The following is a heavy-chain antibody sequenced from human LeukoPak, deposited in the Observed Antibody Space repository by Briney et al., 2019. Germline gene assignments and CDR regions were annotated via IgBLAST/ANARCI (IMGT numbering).Heavy chain of an antibody. Sequence: TSETLSLTCTVSGGSISSGGYYWSWIRQPPGKGLEWIGYIYYSGSTNYNPSLKSRVTISVDTSKNQFSLKLTSVTATDTAVYYCARGVIFYYYGMDVWGQGTTVTVSS. J-gene: IGHJ6*02. V-gene: IGHV4-61*08. CDR2: IYYSGST. CDR3: ARGVIFYYYGMDV. D-gene: IGHD2-21*01. CDR1: GGSISSGGYY.